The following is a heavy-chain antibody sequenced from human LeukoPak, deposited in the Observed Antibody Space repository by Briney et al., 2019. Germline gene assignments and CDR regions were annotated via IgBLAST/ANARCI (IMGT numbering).Heavy chain of an antibody. D-gene: IGHD2-2*01. CDR1: GFTFSSYA. CDR2: ISYDGSNK. J-gene: IGHJ4*02. Sequence: GGSLRLSCAASGFTFSSYAMHWVRQAPGKGLEWVAVISYDGSNKYYADSVKGRFTISRDNSKNTLYLQMNSLRAEDTAVYYCAREGYCSTTSCYLVYYWGQGTLVTVSS. V-gene: IGHV3-30-3*01. CDR3: AREGYCSTTSCYLVYY.